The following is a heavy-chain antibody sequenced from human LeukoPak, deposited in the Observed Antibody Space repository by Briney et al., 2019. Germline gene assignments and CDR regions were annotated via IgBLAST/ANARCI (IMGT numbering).Heavy chain of an antibody. J-gene: IGHJ4*02. D-gene: IGHD6-6*01. V-gene: IGHV4-34*01. CDR2: ISHTGST. Sequence: SEILSLTCTVYGGPFSGYFWTWIRQPPGKGLEWIGEISHTGSTNYNPSLKSRVTISVDTSKNQFSLKLNSMTAADTAVYYCARGDVAARLQTWGQGTLVTVSS. CDR3: ARGDVAARLQT. CDR1: GGPFSGYF.